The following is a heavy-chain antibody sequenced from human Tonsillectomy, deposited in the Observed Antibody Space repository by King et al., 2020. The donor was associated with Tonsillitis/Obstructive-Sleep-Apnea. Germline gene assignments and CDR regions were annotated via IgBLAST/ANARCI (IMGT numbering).Heavy chain of an antibody. CDR2: IYYSGST. Sequence: QLQESGPGLVKPSETLSLTCTVSGGSISSYYWSWIRQPPGKGLEWIGYIYYSGSTNYNPSLKSRVTISVDTSKNQFSLKLSSVTAADTAVYYCARAQGISSGYYFHFDYWGQGTLVTVSS. CDR1: GGSISSYY. J-gene: IGHJ4*02. D-gene: IGHD3-22*01. CDR3: ARAQGISSGYYFHFDY. V-gene: IGHV4-59*01.